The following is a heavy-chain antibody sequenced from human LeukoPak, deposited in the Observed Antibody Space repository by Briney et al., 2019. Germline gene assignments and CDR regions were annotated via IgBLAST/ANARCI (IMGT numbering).Heavy chain of an antibody. CDR1: GGSFSGYY. V-gene: IGHV4-34*01. Sequence: PSETLSLTCAVYGGSFSGYYWSWIRQPPGKGLEWIGEINHSGSTNYNPSLKSRVTISVDTSKNQFSLKLSSVTAADTAVYYCARLPLYYYDSSGYKDYWGQGTLVTVSS. D-gene: IGHD3-22*01. J-gene: IGHJ4*02. CDR2: INHSGST. CDR3: ARLPLYYYDSSGYKDY.